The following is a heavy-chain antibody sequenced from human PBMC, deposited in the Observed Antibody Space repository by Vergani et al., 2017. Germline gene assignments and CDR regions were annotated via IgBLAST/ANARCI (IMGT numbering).Heavy chain of an antibody. V-gene: IGHV1-46*03. CDR3: TTGTSDSSSSWEPDAFDI. Sequence: QVQLVQSGAAVKKPGASVKVSCKASGYTFTSYYMHWVRQAPGQGLEWMGIINPSVGSTSYAQKFQGRLTMTSDTSTSTVYMELSSLRSEDTAVYYCTTGTSDSSSSWEPDAFDIWGQGTMVTVSS. D-gene: IGHD6-13*01. J-gene: IGHJ3*02. CDR1: GYTFTSYY. CDR2: INPSVGST.